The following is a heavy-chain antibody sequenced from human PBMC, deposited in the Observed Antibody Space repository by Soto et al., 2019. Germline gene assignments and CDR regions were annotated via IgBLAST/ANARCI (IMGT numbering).Heavy chain of an antibody. CDR1: GYTFTGYY. D-gene: IGHD3-10*01. J-gene: IGHJ6*02. Sequence: RASVKVSCKASGYTFTGYYMHWVRQAPGQGLEWMGWINPNSGGTNYAQKFQGRVTMTRDTSISTAYMELSRLRSDDTAVYYCAREDVTMVRGVIIYYYGMDVWGQGTTVTVSS. V-gene: IGHV1-2*02. CDR2: INPNSGGT. CDR3: AREDVTMVRGVIIYYYGMDV.